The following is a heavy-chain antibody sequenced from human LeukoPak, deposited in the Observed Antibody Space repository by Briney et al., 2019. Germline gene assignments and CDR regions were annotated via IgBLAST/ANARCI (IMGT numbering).Heavy chain of an antibody. Sequence: GGSLRLSCAASGFTFYIYAMTWVRQAPGKGLEWVSGISGSGDSTFYADSVKGRFTISRDNSKNTLYLQMNSLRAEDTAVYYCVKGVGTSTYVAFDIWGQGIMVTVSS. J-gene: IGHJ3*02. D-gene: IGHD2-2*01. V-gene: IGHV3-23*01. CDR1: GFTFYIYA. CDR2: ISGSGDST. CDR3: VKGVGTSTYVAFDI.